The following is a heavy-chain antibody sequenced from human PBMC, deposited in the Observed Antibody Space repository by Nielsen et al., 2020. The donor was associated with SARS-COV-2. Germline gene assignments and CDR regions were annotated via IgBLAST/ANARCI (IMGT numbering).Heavy chain of an antibody. CDR2: MSYDGSHK. D-gene: IGHD2-15*01. V-gene: IGHV3-30*18. Sequence: GESLKISCAASGFTFSGYGMHWVRQPPGKGLEWVAGMSYDGSHKNHAGSVKGRFTISRDNSANTLYLQMSSLSTDDTAVYYCAKDYCAGGSCYVDYWGQGTLVTVSS. CDR3: AKDYCAGGSCYVDY. J-gene: IGHJ4*02. CDR1: GFTFSGYG.